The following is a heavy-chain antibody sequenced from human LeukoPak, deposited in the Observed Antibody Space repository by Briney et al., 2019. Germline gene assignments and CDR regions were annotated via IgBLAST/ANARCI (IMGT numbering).Heavy chain of an antibody. CDR3: AKDFFDGSFYYFDY. J-gene: IGHJ4*02. V-gene: IGHV3-21*01. D-gene: IGHD3-3*01. CDR2: ISSSSSYI. Sequence: GGSLRLSCAASGFTFSSYSMNWVRQAPGKWLEWVSSISSSSSYIYYADSVKGRFTISRDNSKNTLYQQMNSLRAEDTAVYYCAKDFFDGSFYYFDYWGQGTLVTVSS. CDR1: GFTFSSYS.